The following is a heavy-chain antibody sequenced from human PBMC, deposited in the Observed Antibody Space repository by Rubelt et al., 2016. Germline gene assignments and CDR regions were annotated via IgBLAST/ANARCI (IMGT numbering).Heavy chain of an antibody. D-gene: IGHD2-2*01. CDR1: GYTFTNYD. V-gene: IGHV1-8*01. CDR2: MNADRGNT. Sequence: QVQLVQSGAEVKKPGASVKVSCKASGYTFTNYDINWVRQATGQGLEWMGWMNADRGNTGYAQKIQDRLTMTRKNSISTAYMGLSSLGPEDTAGYYCARGHSCTSRGDSWGQGTLVTVSS. J-gene: IGHJ4*02. CDR3: ARGHSCTSRGDS.